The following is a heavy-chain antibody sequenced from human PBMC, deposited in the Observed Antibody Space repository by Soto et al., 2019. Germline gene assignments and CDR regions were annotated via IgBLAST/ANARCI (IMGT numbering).Heavy chain of an antibody. Sequence: EAQLGESGGGLVTPGGSLRLSCEASGFTFSNAWMNWVRQAPGKGLEWVGLIKMKSEGATTHYAAPVNGRFTISRDDSKKILYLQMGSLKTEDTAVYYCTTLGSHYYYHNFDVWGQGTTVAVSS. CDR3: TTLGSHYYYHNFDV. CDR1: GFTFSNAW. J-gene: IGHJ6*02. V-gene: IGHV3-15*07. CDR2: IKMKSEGATT.